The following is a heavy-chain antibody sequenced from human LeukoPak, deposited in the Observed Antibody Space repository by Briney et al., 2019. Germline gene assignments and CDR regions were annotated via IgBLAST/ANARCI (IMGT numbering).Heavy chain of an antibody. CDR3: ARDSAAAGPFDY. J-gene: IGHJ4*02. Sequence: GGSLRLSCAASGFTFSSYGMHWVRQAPGKGLEWVSGINWNGGSTGYADSVKGRFTISRDNAKNSLYPQMNSLRAEDTAVYYCARDSAAAGPFDYWGQGTLVTVSS. D-gene: IGHD6-13*01. V-gene: IGHV3-20*04. CDR1: GFTFSSYG. CDR2: INWNGGST.